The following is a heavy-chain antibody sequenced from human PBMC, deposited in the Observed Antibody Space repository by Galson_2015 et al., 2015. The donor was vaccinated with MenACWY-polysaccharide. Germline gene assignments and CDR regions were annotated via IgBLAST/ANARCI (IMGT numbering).Heavy chain of an antibody. V-gene: IGHV1-46*01. Sequence: SVKVSCKASGYTFTSYYMHWVRQAPGQGLEWMGTINPSGDSTRHAQKFQGRVTMTRDTSTSTVYMELSSLRSEDTAVYYCARDGHHYGSGSYESHFGYWGQGTLVTVSS. D-gene: IGHD3-10*01. CDR2: INPSGDST. CDR1: GYTFTSYY. J-gene: IGHJ4*02. CDR3: ARDGHHYGSGSYESHFGY.